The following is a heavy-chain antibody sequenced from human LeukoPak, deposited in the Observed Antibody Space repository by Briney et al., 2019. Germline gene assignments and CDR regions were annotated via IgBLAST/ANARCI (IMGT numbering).Heavy chain of an antibody. Sequence: DSVKGRFTISRDNAKNSLFLQMNSLRAEDTAVYYCARRSSIAVHGNVNWFDPWGQGTLVTVSS. V-gene: IGHV3-7*01. CDR3: ARRSSIAVHGNVNWFDP. D-gene: IGHD6-19*01. J-gene: IGHJ5*02.